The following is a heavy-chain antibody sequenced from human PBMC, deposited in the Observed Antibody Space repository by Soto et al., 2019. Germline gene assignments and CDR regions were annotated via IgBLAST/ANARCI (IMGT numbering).Heavy chain of an antibody. Sequence: SETLSLTCAVYGGSFIGYYWSWSRQPPGKGLEWIREINHSGSTNYNPSLKSRVTISVDTSKNQFSLKLSSVTAADTAVYYCARSWYSGSYYSSWGQGTLVTVSS. CDR1: GGSFIGYY. CDR3: ARSWYSGSYYSS. CDR2: INHSGST. J-gene: IGHJ4*02. V-gene: IGHV4-34*01. D-gene: IGHD1-26*01.